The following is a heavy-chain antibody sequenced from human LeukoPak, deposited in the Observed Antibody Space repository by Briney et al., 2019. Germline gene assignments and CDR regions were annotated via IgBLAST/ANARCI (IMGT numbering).Heavy chain of an antibody. J-gene: IGHJ4*02. Sequence: PGGSLRLSCAASGFTFSSYAMSWVRQAPGKGLEWVSAISGSGGSTYYADSVKGRFTISRDNSKNTLYLQMNSLRAEDTAVYYCARDGASYYYDSSGYYPTIYWGQGTMVTVSS. D-gene: IGHD3-22*01. CDR1: GFTFSSYA. V-gene: IGHV3-23*01. CDR3: ARDGASYYYDSSGYYPTIY. CDR2: ISGSGGST.